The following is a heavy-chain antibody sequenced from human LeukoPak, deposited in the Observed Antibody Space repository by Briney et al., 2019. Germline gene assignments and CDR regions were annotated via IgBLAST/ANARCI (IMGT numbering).Heavy chain of an antibody. CDR2: INQIGST. J-gene: IGHJ4*02. D-gene: IGHD6-6*01. V-gene: IGHV4-34*01. Sequence: SQTLSLTYAVYGGSFSGYYCSWIRQPPGNWLEWLGVINQIGSTNYNPSLKSRVTISVDTSKNQFSLKLSSVTAADTAVYYCARAGLNSPRYSSSSQGVDYWGQGTLVTVSS. CDR1: GGSFSGYY. CDR3: ARAGLNSPRYSSSSQGVDY.